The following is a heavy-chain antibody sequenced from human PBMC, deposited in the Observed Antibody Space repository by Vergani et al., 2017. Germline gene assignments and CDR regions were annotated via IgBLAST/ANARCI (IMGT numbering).Heavy chain of an antibody. CDR3: ARRRYGWGENWFDP. J-gene: IGHJ5*02. Sequence: QVQLQESGPGLVKPSKTLSLTCTVSGGSISSGGYYWSWIRQHPGKGLEWIGYIYYSGSTYYNPSLKSRVTISVDTSKNQFSLKLSSVTAADTAVYYCARRRYGWGENWFDPWGQGTLVTVSS. CDR2: IYYSGST. D-gene: IGHD3-10*01. V-gene: IGHV4-31*03. CDR1: GGSISSGGYY.